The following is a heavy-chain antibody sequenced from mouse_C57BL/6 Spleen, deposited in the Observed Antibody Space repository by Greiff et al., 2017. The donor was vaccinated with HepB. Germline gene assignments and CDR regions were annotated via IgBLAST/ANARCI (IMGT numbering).Heavy chain of an antibody. CDR2: ISSGSSTI. CDR3: ARGNGNRLGYFDV. CDR1: GFTFSDYG. Sequence: EVQRVESGGGLVKPGGSLKLSCAASGFTFSDYGMHWVRQAPEKGLEWVAYISSGSSTIYYADTVKGRFTISRDNAKNTLFLQMTSLRSEDTAMYYCARGNGNRLGYFDVWGTGTTVTVSS. D-gene: IGHD2-1*01. J-gene: IGHJ1*03. V-gene: IGHV5-17*01.